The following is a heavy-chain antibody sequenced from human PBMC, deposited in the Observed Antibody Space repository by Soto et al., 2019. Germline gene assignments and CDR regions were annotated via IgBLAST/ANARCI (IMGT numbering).Heavy chain of an antibody. CDR1: AGSVSGDTHY. D-gene: IGHD6-13*01. J-gene: IGHJ2*01. Sequence: QAQLQESGPGPVKPSETLSLTCTVSAGSVSGDTHYWSWIRQPPGKGLEWIGYIYNGGSTNYNPSLKSRVTISVDTSKIQFSLKLSSVTAADTAVYYCARGYRTSWYWFDLWGRGTLVTVSS. CDR2: IYNGGST. V-gene: IGHV4-61*01. CDR3: ARGYRTSWYWFDL.